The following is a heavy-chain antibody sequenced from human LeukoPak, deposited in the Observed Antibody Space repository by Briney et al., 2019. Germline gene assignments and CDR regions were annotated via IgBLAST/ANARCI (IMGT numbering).Heavy chain of an antibody. J-gene: IGHJ5*02. CDR2: MNSKSGDT. CDR3: ARGGLRAGTGGLDP. D-gene: IGHD1-1*01. Sequence: ASVKVSCKASGYTFIDYDINWVRQAIGQGLEWMGWMNSKSGDTGYAQKFQGRVTMTRKTSISTAYMELSSLRPEDTAVYYCARGGLRAGTGGLDPWGQGTLVIVSS. CDR1: GYTFIDYD. V-gene: IGHV1-8*01.